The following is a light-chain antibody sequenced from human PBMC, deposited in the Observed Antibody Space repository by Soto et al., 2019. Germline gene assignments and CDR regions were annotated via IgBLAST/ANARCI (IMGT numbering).Light chain of an antibody. CDR2: DVG. CDR1: SSDVGGYNY. CDR3: NSYTSSSTLAYV. Sequence: QSALTQPASVSGSPGQSITIPCTGTSSDVGGYNYVSWYQQHPGKAPKLIIYDVGNRPSGVSNRFSGSKSANTASLTISGLQAEDEADYYCNSYTSSSTLAYVFGTGTKLTVL. V-gene: IGLV2-14*03. J-gene: IGLJ1*01.